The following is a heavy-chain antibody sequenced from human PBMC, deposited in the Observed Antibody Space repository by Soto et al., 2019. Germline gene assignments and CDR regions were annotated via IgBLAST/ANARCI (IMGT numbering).Heavy chain of an antibody. D-gene: IGHD3-3*01. CDR2: IIPIFGTA. V-gene: IGHV1-69*12. J-gene: IGHJ6*02. Sequence: QVQLVQSGAEVKKPGSSVKVSCKASGGTFSSYAISWVRQAPGQGLEWMGGIIPIFGTANYAQKFQGRVTITADESTSTAYMELSSLRSAYTAVYYCATQRFLEWSYYYYGMDVWGQGTTVTVSS. CDR3: ATQRFLEWSYYYYGMDV. CDR1: GGTFSSYA.